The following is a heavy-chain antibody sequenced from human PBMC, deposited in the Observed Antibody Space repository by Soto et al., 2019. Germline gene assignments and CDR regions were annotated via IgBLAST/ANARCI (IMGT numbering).Heavy chain of an antibody. CDR1: GYAFTTYG. CDR3: ARGRYGDY. Sequence: QVHLVQYGAEVKKPGASVKVSCKGSGYAFTTYGITWVRQAPGQGLEWMGWISAHNGNTNYAQKRQGRVTVTRDPSTSTAYMEPTSPRSDDTAVYYCARGRYGDYWGQGALVTVSP. J-gene: IGHJ4*02. CDR2: ISAHNGNT. D-gene: IGHD1-1*01. V-gene: IGHV1-18*01.